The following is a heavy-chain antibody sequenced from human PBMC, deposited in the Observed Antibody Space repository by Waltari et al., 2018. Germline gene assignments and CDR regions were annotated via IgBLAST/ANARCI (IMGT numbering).Heavy chain of an antibody. CDR3: ARQLYYDFWSGYPLYFDY. Sequence: EVQLVQSGAEVKKPGESLKISCKGSGYSFTSYWIGWVRRMPGKGLEWMGIIYPGDSDTRYSPSFQGQVTISADKSISTAYLQWSSLKASDTAMYYCARQLYYDFWSGYPLYFDYWGQGTLVTVSS. J-gene: IGHJ4*02. D-gene: IGHD3-3*01. CDR1: GYSFTSYW. CDR2: IYPGDSDT. V-gene: IGHV5-51*01.